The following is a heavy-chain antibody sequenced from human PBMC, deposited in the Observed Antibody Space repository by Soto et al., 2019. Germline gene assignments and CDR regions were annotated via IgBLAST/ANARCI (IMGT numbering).Heavy chain of an antibody. CDR3: ARGIGTRYFVSGSYRLDP. D-gene: IGHD3-10*01. Sequence: GGSLRLSCAASGSTFSNYDMHWVRQVTGKGLEWVSGIGSAGDTYYPGSVRGRFTISRDNARNSLYLQMDSLRAGDTAVYFCARGIGTRYFVSGSYRLDPWGLGTLVTGSS. CDR2: IGSAGDT. J-gene: IGHJ5*02. CDR1: GSTFSNYD. V-gene: IGHV3-13*01.